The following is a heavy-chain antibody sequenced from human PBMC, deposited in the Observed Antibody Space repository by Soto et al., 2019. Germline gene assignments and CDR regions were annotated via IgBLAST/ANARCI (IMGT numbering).Heavy chain of an antibody. V-gene: IGHV3-23*01. CDR1: GFTFSSYA. J-gene: IGHJ4*02. Sequence: GGSLRLSCAASGFTFSSYAMSWVRQAPGKGLEWVSAISGSGGSTYYADSVKGRFTVSRDNSKNTLYLQMDSLRAEDTAVYYCAKTPLRVGPIDYWGQGTLVTVSS. CDR3: AKTPLRVGPIDY. D-gene: IGHD2-15*01. CDR2: ISGSGGST.